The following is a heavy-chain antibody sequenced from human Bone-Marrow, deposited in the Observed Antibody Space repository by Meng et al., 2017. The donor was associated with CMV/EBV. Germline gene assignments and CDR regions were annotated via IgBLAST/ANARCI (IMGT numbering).Heavy chain of an antibody. CDR3: ARARGYCSSTSCYSSFDP. V-gene: IGHV4-39*07. J-gene: IGHJ5*02. CDR1: GGSVSSGSYY. CDR2: IYYSGST. D-gene: IGHD2-2*02. Sequence: SETLSLTCTVSGGSVSSGSYYWSWIRQPPGKGLEWIGSIYYSGSTYYNPSLKSRVTISVDTSKNQFSLKLSSVTAADTAVYYCARARGYCSSTSCYSSFDPWGQGTLVTVSS.